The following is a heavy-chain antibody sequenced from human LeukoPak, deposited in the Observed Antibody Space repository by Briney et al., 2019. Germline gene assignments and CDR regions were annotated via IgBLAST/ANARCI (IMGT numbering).Heavy chain of an antibody. J-gene: IGHJ4*02. Sequence: GGSLRLSCAASGFTFSTYAIHWVRQAPGKGLEWVAFIRYDGSNKYYADSVKGRFTISRDNSKNTLYLQMNSLRAEDTAVYYCAKDVRFDYWGQGTLVTVSS. CDR1: GFTFSTYA. CDR2: IRYDGSNK. V-gene: IGHV3-30*02. CDR3: AKDVRFDY.